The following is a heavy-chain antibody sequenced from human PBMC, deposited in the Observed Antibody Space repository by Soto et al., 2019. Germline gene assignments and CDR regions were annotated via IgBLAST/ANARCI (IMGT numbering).Heavy chain of an antibody. V-gene: IGHV3-23*01. CDR3: VKFRGRAYPYYYMDV. Sequence: DVQLFESGGGLVQWGGSLRLSCVTSGFTFSTYGMTWVRQAPGKGLEWVSYGGSGGSRYYAESVKGRFTISRDNSKNTLSLEMNSLRAEDTATYYCVKFRGRAYPYYYMDVWGKGTTVTVSS. J-gene: IGHJ6*03. CDR2: GGSGGSR. CDR1: GFTFSTYG. D-gene: IGHD3-10*01.